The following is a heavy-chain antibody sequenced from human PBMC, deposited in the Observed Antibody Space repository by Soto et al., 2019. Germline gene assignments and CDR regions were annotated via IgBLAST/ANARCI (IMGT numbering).Heavy chain of an antibody. Sequence: EVQLLESGGGLVQPGGSLRLSCAASGFTFSSYAMSWVRQAPGKGLEWVSAISGSGGSTYYADSVKGRFTISRDNFKNTLYLQMNSLRAEDTAVYYCAKGGAYYDILTGYPDYYYYYYMDVWGKGTTVTVSS. CDR1: GFTFSSYA. CDR2: ISGSGGST. D-gene: IGHD3-9*01. CDR3: AKGGAYYDILTGYPDYYYYYYMDV. J-gene: IGHJ6*03. V-gene: IGHV3-23*01.